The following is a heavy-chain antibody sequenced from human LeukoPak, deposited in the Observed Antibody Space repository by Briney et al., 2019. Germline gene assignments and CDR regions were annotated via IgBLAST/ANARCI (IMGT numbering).Heavy chain of an antibody. CDR2: INSDGSST. CDR3: ALMTTVSHDAFDI. D-gene: IGHD4-17*01. CDR1: GFTFSSYW. J-gene: IGHJ3*02. V-gene: IGHV3-74*01. Sequence: GGSLRFSCAASGFTFSSYWMHWVRQAPGKGLVWVSRINSDGSSTSYADPVKGRFTISRDNAKNTLYLQMNSLRAEDTAVYYCALMTTVSHDAFDIWGQGTMVTVSS.